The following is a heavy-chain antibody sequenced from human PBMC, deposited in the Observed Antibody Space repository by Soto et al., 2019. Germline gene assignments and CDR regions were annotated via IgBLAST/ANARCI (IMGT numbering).Heavy chain of an antibody. Sequence: SETLSLTCAVSGGSISSSNWWSWVRQPPGKGLEWIGEIYHSGSTNYNPSLKSRVTISVDKSKNQFSLKLSSVTAADTAVYYCARVRITTIFGVAAQNWFDPWGQGTLVTVSS. CDR3: ARVRITTIFGVAAQNWFDP. D-gene: IGHD3-3*01. J-gene: IGHJ5*02. V-gene: IGHV4-4*02. CDR1: GGSISSSNW. CDR2: IYHSGST.